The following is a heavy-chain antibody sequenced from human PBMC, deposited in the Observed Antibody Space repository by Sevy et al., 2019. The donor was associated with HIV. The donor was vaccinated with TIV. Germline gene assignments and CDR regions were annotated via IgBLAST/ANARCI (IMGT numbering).Heavy chain of an antibody. J-gene: IGHJ6*02. Sequence: GESLKISCAASGFTFLSYAMHWVRQAPGKGLEWVAVISYDESNEFYADSVKGRFTISRDNSKNTLYLQMNSLRPEDTAVYYCARDHYGNYYYYGMDVWGQGTTVTVSS. CDR3: ARDHYGNYYYYGMDV. CDR1: GFTFLSYA. D-gene: IGHD3-16*01. V-gene: IGHV3-30-3*01. CDR2: ISYDESNE.